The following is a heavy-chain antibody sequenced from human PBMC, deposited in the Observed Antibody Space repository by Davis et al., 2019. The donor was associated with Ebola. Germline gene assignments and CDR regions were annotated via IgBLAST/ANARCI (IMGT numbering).Heavy chain of an antibody. J-gene: IGHJ6*02. CDR3: ARVVRDELLFHGMDV. CDR1: GGSISTYY. CDR2: IYYSGTT. D-gene: IGHD2-15*01. Sequence: MPSETLSLTYTVSGGSISTYYWSWIRQPPGKGLEWIGGIYYSGTTNYNPSLKSRVTISVDTSKNQFSLKLSSVTAADTAVYYCARVVRDELLFHGMDVWGQGTTVTVSS. V-gene: IGHV4-59*01.